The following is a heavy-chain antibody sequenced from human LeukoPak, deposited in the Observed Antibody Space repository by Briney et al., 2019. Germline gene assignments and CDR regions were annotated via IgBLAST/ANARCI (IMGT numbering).Heavy chain of an antibody. CDR3: AEDKYSSGWHGFDY. J-gene: IGHJ4*02. V-gene: IGHV3-9*01. CDR2: ISWNSGSI. D-gene: IGHD6-19*01. CDR1: GFTFDDYA. Sequence: DRSLRLSCAASGFTFDDYAMHWVRQAPGKGLEWVSGISWNSGSIGYADSVKGRFTISRGNAKNSLYLQMNSLRAEDTALYYCAEDKYSSGWHGFDYWGQGTLVTVSS.